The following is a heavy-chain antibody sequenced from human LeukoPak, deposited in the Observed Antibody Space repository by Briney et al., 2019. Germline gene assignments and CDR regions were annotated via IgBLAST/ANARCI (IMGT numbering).Heavy chain of an antibody. CDR1: GYTFTGYY. V-gene: IGHV1-2*02. Sequence: ASVKVPCKASGYTFTGYYMHWVRQAPGQGLEWMGWINPNSGGTNYAQKFQGRVTMTRDTSISTAYMELSRLRSDDTAVYYCAVEDIVVVVAASTTAPFDYWGQGTLVTVSS. D-gene: IGHD2-15*01. CDR2: INPNSGGT. CDR3: AVEDIVVVVAASTTAPFDY. J-gene: IGHJ4*02.